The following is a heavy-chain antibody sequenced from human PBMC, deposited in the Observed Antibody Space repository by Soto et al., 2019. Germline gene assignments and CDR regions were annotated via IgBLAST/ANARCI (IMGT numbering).Heavy chain of an antibody. Sequence: PSETLSLTCTVSGGSISSGDYYWSWIRQPPGKGLEWIGYIYYSGSTYYNPSLKSRVTISVDTSKNQFSLKLSSVTAADTAVYYCAAGDITGTRYYYYGMDVWGQGTTVTVSS. D-gene: IGHD1-7*01. J-gene: IGHJ6*02. CDR3: AAGDITGTRYYYYGMDV. CDR1: GGSISSGDYY. V-gene: IGHV4-30-4*01. CDR2: IYYSGST.